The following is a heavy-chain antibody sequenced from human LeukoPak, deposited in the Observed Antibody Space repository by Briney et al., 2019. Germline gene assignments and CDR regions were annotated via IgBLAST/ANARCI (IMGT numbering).Heavy chain of an antibody. CDR1: GFTFSSYA. D-gene: IGHD6-13*01. CDR2: IYTTGST. V-gene: IGHV4-4*08. CDR3: ARDWGPSAATPYYFDY. J-gene: IGHJ4*02. Sequence: PGGSLRLSCAASGFTFSSYAMSWVRQAPGKGLEWIGRIYTTGSTNYNPSLKSRVTISVDTSKNQFSLNLSSVTAADTAVYYCARDWGPSAATPYYFDYWGQGTLVTVSS.